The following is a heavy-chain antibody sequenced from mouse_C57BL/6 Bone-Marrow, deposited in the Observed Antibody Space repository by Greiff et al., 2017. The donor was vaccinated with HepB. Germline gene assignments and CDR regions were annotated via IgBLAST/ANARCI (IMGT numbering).Heavy chain of an antibody. J-gene: IGHJ2*01. CDR2: FYPGSGSI. Sequence: QVQLQQSGAELVKPGASVKLSCKASGYTFTEYTIHWVKQRSGQGLEWIGWFYPGSGSIKYNEKFKDKATLTADKSYSTVYMELNRLTSEDAAVYFCARHEASDGNYNGDFDYWGQGTTLTVSS. CDR3: ARHEASDGNYNGDFDY. CDR1: GYTFTEYT. D-gene: IGHD2-1*01. V-gene: IGHV1-62-2*01.